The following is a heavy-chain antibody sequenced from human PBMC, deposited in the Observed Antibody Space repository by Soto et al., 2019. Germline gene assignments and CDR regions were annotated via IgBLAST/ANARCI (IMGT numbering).Heavy chain of an antibody. V-gene: IGHV4-59*08. CDR3: AIRGRTVGRGTSSQYMDV. CDR2: ISYSGTA. J-gene: IGHJ6*03. CDR1: GGSITNSY. Sequence: QVQLEESGPGLVKPSETLSLTCTVSGGSITNSYWSWIRQSPGKGLEWIGYISYSGTANYNPSLGSRVTLSVDTSSNQLSLQMASVHAADTALYYCAIRGRTVGRGTSSQYMDVWGEGTTVTVSS. D-gene: IGHD4-4*01.